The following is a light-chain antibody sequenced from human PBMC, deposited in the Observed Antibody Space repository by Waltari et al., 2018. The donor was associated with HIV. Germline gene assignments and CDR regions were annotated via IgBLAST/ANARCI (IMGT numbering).Light chain of an antibody. V-gene: IGKV4-1*01. CDR3: QQYFDTPT. CDR1: QSVLYDSKNENY. Sequence: IVMTQSPDSLAVSLGERATINCRSSQSVLYDSKNENYLSWYQQKPGQPPKLLLYWASTQESGVPDRFSGSGSGTDFTLTISSLQAEDVAVYYCQQYFDTPTFSQGTKVEIK. J-gene: IGKJ1*01. CDR2: WAS.